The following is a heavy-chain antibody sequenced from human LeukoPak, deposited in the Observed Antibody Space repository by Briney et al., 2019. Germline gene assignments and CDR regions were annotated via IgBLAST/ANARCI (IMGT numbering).Heavy chain of an antibody. D-gene: IGHD3-10*01. CDR3: ARGERTLWFGELLRN. CDR2: IIPIFGTA. Sequence: SVKVSCKASGGTFSSYAISWVRQAPGQGLEWMGGIIPIFGTANYAQKFQGRVTITADESTSTAYMELSSLRSGDTAVYYCARGERTLWFGELLRNWGQGTLVTVSS. V-gene: IGHV1-69*13. CDR1: GGTFSSYA. J-gene: IGHJ4*02.